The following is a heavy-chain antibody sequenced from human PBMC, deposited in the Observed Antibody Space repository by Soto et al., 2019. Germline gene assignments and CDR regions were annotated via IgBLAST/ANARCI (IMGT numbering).Heavy chain of an antibody. CDR3: ARGWGSKWYYFDS. D-gene: IGHD3-16*01. CDR1: GGSISSSSYY. V-gene: IGHV4-39*07. CDR2: IYYSGST. Sequence: SETLSLTCTVSGGSISSSSYYWGWIRQPPGKGLEWIGSIYYSGSTYYNPSLKSRVTISVDMSKNEFSLRLKSVTAADTAMYYCARGWGSKWYYFDSWGEGTLVTVSS. J-gene: IGHJ4*02.